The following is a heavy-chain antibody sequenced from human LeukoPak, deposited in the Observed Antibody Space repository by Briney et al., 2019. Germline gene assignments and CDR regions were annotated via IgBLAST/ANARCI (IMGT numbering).Heavy chain of an antibody. Sequence: ASVTVPCKASGYTFTGYYMHWVRQAPGQGLEWMGWINPNSGGTNYAQKFQGRVTMTRDTSISTAYMELSRLRSDDTAVYYCARGIRIVVVPAAIRFDYWGQGTLVTVSS. CDR2: INPNSGGT. J-gene: IGHJ4*02. CDR1: GYTFTGYY. CDR3: ARGIRIVVVPAAIRFDY. V-gene: IGHV1-2*02. D-gene: IGHD2-2*02.